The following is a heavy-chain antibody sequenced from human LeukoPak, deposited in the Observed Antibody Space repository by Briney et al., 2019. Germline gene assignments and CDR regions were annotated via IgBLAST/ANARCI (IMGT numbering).Heavy chain of an antibody. CDR3: ARYYTLYETTPSSMLYYYYYYGMDV. Sequence: GGSLRLSCAASGFTFSSYAMSWVRQAPGKGLEWVSAISGSGGSTYYADSVKGRFTISRDNSKNTLYLQMNSLRAEDTAVYYCARYYTLYETTPSSMLYYYYYYGMDVWGQGTTVTVSS. D-gene: IGHD2/OR15-2a*01. CDR1: GFTFSSYA. V-gene: IGHV3-23*01. CDR2: ISGSGGST. J-gene: IGHJ6*02.